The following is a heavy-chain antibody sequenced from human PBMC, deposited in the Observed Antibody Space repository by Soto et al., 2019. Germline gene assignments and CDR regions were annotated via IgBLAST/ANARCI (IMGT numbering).Heavy chain of an antibody. D-gene: IGHD4-17*01. CDR1: GCGFSTHA. CDR3: AQGFDYGDTNHIDN. Sequence: PXGFLRVSGAASGCGFSTHALSWVRQAPGKGLEWLSSITNTGITTHYADSVKGRFTISRENSRNTLHLQMNNLRVDDTAVYYCAQGFDYGDTNHIDNWGQGTLVTFSS. V-gene: IGHV3-23*01. CDR2: ITNTGITT. J-gene: IGHJ4*02.